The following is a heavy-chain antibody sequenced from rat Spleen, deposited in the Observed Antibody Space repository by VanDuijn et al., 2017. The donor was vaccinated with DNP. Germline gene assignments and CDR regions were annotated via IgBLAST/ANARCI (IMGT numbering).Heavy chain of an antibody. CDR2: ISSGGNT. Sequence: QVQLKESGPGLVQPSQTLSLTCTVSGFSLTNYGINWVRQPPGKGLEWIAAISSGGNTYSNSPIKARLSISRETSKSQVFLKMNRLQTEDTAMYFCMSVAMDAWGQGTSVTVS. CDR1: GFSLTNYG. V-gene: IGHV2S12*01. J-gene: IGHJ4*01. CDR3: MSVAMDA.